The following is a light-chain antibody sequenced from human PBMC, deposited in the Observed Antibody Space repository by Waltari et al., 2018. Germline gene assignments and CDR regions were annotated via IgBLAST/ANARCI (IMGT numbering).Light chain of an antibody. Sequence: DIQMTQSPPSLSASVGDGLTITCRASQTISSYLNWYQEKRGKAPKLLISAASRLQSGVPSRFNASGFGTDFTLTISSLHPEDFAIYYCQQSYMTPRTFGRGTKVEV. CDR2: AAS. J-gene: IGKJ1*01. CDR1: QTISSY. CDR3: QQSYMTPRT. V-gene: IGKV1-39*01.